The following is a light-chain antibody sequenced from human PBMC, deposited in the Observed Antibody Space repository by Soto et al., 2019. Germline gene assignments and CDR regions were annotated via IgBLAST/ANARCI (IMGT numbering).Light chain of an antibody. V-gene: IGKV1-8*01. CDR3: RQYYTYPLA. CDR1: RPISTY. Sequence: AIRMTQSPSSISAFTGDRVTITCRASRPISTYLAWYQHKPGKTPTLLMYAASTLQSGVPSRFSGSGSGTDFTLTISCLQSEDFATYYCRQYYTYPLAFGQGTNIDIK. J-gene: IGKJ1*01. CDR2: AAS.